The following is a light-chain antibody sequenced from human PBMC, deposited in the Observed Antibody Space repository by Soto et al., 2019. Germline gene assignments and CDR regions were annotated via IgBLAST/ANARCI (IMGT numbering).Light chain of an antibody. J-gene: IGKJ4*01. Sequence: IQMTQSPSSLSAAIGDRVTITCRASQSIKNYLNWYQHKPGAAPKLLIFGASNLESGVPSRFSGSGSGTEFTLSISSLQPEDIATYYCQQYDNLPLTFGGGTKVDIK. CDR3: QQYDNLPLT. CDR2: GAS. V-gene: IGKV1-33*01. CDR1: QSIKNY.